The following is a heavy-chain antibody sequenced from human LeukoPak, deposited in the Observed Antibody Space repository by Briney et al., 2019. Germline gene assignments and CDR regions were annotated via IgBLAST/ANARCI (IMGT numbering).Heavy chain of an antibody. CDR2: IYHSGST. CDR3: ARMNFGDTAMVKVQGYFDY. Sequence: SETLSLTCAVSGYSISSGYYWGWIRQPPGKGLEWIGSIYHSGSTYYNPSLKSRVTISVDTSKNQFSLKLSSVTAADTALYYCARMNFGDTAMVKVQGYFDYWGQGTLVTVSS. V-gene: IGHV4-38-2*01. CDR1: GYSISSGYY. D-gene: IGHD5-18*01. J-gene: IGHJ4*02.